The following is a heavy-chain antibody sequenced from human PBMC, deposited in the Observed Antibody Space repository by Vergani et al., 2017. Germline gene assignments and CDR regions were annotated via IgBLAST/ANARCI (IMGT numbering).Heavy chain of an antibody. CDR2: VFDSGCA. D-gene: IGHD3-16*01. CDR1: GYSISRGYY. Sequence: QVQLQESGSGLVKPAETLSLTCSVSGYSISRGYYWGWIRQPPGKGLEWIATVFDSGCAYYNPSLRRRVTLSVETSKNQFSLRLTTLTAADTVVYYCARQFWVSQGVGAFETWGRGTEVSVSS. CDR3: ARQFWVSQGVGAFET. V-gene: IGHV4-38-2*02. J-gene: IGHJ3*02.